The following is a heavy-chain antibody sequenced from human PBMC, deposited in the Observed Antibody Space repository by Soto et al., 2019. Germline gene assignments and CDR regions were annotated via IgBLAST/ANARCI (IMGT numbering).Heavy chain of an antibody. Sequence: QVQLLESGGGEVQPGRSLRLSCAASGFSFSIYGMHWVRQAPGKGLEWVAVISNDGSNKYYADSVKGRFTFSRDNSKNMLYLQMNSLRADDTAIYYCAKQGAVSGDFDHWGQGTLVTVSS. J-gene: IGHJ4*02. CDR1: GFSFSIYG. D-gene: IGHD6-19*01. V-gene: IGHV3-30*18. CDR3: AKQGAVSGDFDH. CDR2: ISNDGSNK.